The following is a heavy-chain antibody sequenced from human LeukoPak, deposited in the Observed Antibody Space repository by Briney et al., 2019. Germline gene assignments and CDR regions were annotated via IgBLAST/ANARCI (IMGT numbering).Heavy chain of an antibody. J-gene: IGHJ4*02. CDR2: MYSSGSS. CDR3: ARSGSGYLRYYFDY. V-gene: IGHV4-39*07. Sequence: SETLSLTCTISGGSISSSSYYWGWIRQPPGKGLEWIGSMYSSGSSYYNPSLKSRVTISVDTSKNQFSLKLSSVTAADTAVYYCARSGSGYLRYYFDYWGQGTLVTVSS. CDR1: GGSISSSSYY. D-gene: IGHD5-12*01.